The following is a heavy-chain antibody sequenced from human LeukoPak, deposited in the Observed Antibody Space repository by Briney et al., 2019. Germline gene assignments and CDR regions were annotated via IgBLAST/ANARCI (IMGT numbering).Heavy chain of an antibody. Sequence: SVKVSCKASGGTFSSYAISWGRQAPGQGLEWMGRIIPIFGTANYAQKFQGRVTITADKSTSTAYMELSSLRSEDTAVYYCASRGDWAFDIWGQGTMVTVSS. V-gene: IGHV1-69*06. J-gene: IGHJ3*02. CDR3: ASRGDWAFDI. D-gene: IGHD2-21*02. CDR1: GGTFSSYA. CDR2: IIPIFGTA.